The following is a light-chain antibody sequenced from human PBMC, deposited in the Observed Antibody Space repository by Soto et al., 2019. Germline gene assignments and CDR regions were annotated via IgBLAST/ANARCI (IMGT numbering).Light chain of an antibody. CDR3: QQYNNWPRT. J-gene: IGKJ1*01. V-gene: IGKV2-28*01. CDR2: LAS. CDR1: RSLLHINGYNY. Sequence: DIVVTQSPLSLPVTPGEPASITCRSGRSLLHINGYNYLDWYLQKPGQSPQLLIYLASNRATGIPARFSGSGSGTEFTLTISSLQSEDFAVYYCQQYNNWPRTFGQGTKVDI.